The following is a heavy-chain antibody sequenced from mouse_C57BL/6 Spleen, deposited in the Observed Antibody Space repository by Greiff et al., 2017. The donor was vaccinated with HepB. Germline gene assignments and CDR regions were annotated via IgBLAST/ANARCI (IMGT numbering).Heavy chain of an antibody. Sequence: EVKLQESGPGMVKPSQSLSLTCTVTGYSITSGYDWHWIRHFPGNKLEWMGYISYSGSTNYNPSLKSRISITHDTSKNHFFPKLNSVTTEDTATYYCAREGDGNYGFAYWGQGTLVTVSA. V-gene: IGHV3-1*01. CDR2: ISYSGST. CDR3: AREGDGNYGFAY. D-gene: IGHD2-1*01. J-gene: IGHJ3*01. CDR1: GYSITSGYD.